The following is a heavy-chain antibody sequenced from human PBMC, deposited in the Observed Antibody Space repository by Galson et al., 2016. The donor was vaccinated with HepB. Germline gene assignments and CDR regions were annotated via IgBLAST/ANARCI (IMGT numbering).Heavy chain of an antibody. J-gene: IGHJ4*02. CDR3: AKDIEAWRIAVTGYFDY. CDR1: GFTFSSYA. CDR2: LSGSGGNT. Sequence: SLRLSCAASGFTFSSYAMNWVRQAPGKGLEWVSALSGSGGNTYHADSVNGRFTISRGNAKNSLYLHMNSLRPEDTALYYCAKDIEAWRIAVTGYFDYWGQGTLVTVSS. V-gene: IGHV3-23*01. D-gene: IGHD6-19*01.